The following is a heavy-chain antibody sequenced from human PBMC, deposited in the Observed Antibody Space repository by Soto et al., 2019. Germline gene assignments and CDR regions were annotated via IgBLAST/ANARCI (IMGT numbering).Heavy chain of an antibody. V-gene: IGHV4-34*01. J-gene: IGHJ4*02. CDR1: GGSFSGYY. CDR3: ARLRAGYNYPNFDY. CDR2: INHSGST. Sequence: PSETLSLTCAVYGGSFSGYYWSWIRQPPGKGLEWIGEINHSGSTNYNPSLKSRVTISVDTSKNQFSLKLSSVTAADTAVYYCARLRAGYNYPNFDYWGQGTLVTVSS. D-gene: IGHD5-12*01.